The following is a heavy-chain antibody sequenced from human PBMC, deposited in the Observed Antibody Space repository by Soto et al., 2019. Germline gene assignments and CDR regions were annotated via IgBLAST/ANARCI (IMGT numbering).Heavy chain of an antibody. D-gene: IGHD6-13*01. CDR1: GYTFTSYA. CDR2: INAGNGNT. V-gene: IGHV1-3*01. J-gene: IGHJ6*02. Sequence: ASVKVSCKASGYTFTSYAMHWVRPDHGQRLEWMGWINAGNGNTKYSQKFQGRVTITRDTSASTAYMELSSLRSEDTAVYYCARFHTIAAAGRRYGMDVWGQGTTVTVSS. CDR3: ARFHTIAAAGRRYGMDV.